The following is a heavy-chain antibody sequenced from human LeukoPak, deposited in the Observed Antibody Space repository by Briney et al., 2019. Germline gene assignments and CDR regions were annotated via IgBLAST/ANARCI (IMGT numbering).Heavy chain of an antibody. CDR2: ISSSGSTI. D-gene: IGHD5-18*01. CDR1: GFTFSXXX. J-gene: IGHJ4*02. CDR3: ARDTGYSYGLDY. Sequence: PGGSLRLSCAASGFTFSXXXMSWIXQAPGXXXXWVSYISSSGSTIYYADSVKGRFTISRDNAKNSLYLQMNSLRAEDTAVYYCARDTGYSYGLDYWGQGTLVTVSS. V-gene: IGHV3-11*01.